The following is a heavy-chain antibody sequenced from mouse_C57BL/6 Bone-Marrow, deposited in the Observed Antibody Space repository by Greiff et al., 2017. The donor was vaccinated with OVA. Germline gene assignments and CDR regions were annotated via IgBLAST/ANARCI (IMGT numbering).Heavy chain of an antibody. D-gene: IGHD1-1*01. CDR1: GFSLTSYG. V-gene: IGHV2-6*01. Sequence: VKVVESGPGLVAPSQSLSITCTVSGFSLTSYGVDWVRQSPGKGLEWLGVIWGVGSTNYNSALKSRLSISKDNSKSKVFLKMNSLQTDDTAMYYCARTITTVGNWYFDVWGTGTTVTVSS. CDR3: ARTITTVGNWYFDV. CDR2: IWGVGST. J-gene: IGHJ1*03.